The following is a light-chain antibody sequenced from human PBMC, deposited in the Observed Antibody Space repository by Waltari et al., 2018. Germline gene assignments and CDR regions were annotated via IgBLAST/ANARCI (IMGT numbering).Light chain of an antibody. CDR2: KVN. J-gene: IGLJ3*02. CDR3: FFYMGSGIWV. Sequence: QTVVTQEPSLSVSPGGTVTLTCALSSGSVFPTFYATWYQQTPGQPPRTLVYKVNSRSSWVPDRFSGAILGNTAALTISWAQADDESHYFCFFYMGSGIWVSGGGTKLTVL. V-gene: IGLV8-61*01. CDR1: SGSVFPTFY.